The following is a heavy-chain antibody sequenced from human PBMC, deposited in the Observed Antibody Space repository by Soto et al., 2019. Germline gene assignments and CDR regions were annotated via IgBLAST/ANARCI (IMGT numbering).Heavy chain of an antibody. CDR1: GFTFSSYG. J-gene: IGHJ6*02. CDR2: IWYDGSNK. D-gene: IGHD2-15*01. Sequence: QVQLVESGGGVVQPGRSLRLSCAASGFTFSSYGMHWVRQAPGKGLEWVAVIWYDGSNKYYADSVKGRFTISRDNSKNTLYLQMNSLRAEDTAVYYCARDFRYCSGGSCYREYYYYGMDVWGQGTTVTVSS. V-gene: IGHV3-33*01. CDR3: ARDFRYCSGGSCYREYYYYGMDV.